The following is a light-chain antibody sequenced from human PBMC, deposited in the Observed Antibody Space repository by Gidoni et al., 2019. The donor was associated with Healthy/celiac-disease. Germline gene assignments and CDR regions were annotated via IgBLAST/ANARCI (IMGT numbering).Light chain of an antibody. CDR3: AAWDDSLNGVV. CDR2: RNN. V-gene: IGLV1-44*01. J-gene: IGLJ2*01. CDR1: SSTIGSNT. Sequence: SVLTQPPSASGTPGQRVTISCYGSSSTIGSNTVNWYKQLPGTAPKLLIYRNNQRPSGVPDRFSGSKSGTSASLAISGLQSEDEADYYCAAWDDSLNGVVFGGGTKLTVL.